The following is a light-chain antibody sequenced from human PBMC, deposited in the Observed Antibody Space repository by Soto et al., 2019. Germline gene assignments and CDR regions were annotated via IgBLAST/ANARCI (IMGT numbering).Light chain of an antibody. V-gene: IGLV2-14*01. Sequence: QSALTQPASVSGSPGQSITISCTGTSSDVGAYNYVSWYQQHPGKAPKLMIYEVSNRPSGVSSRFSGSKSGSTASLTISGLQAEDAGDYYCCSSTTSSTLVFGTGTNLTVL. CDR3: CSSTTSSTLV. CDR1: SSDVGAYNY. CDR2: EVS. J-gene: IGLJ1*01.